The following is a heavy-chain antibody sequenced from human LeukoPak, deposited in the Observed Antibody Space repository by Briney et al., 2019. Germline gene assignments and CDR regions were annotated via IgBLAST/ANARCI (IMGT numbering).Heavy chain of an antibody. D-gene: IGHD6-19*01. CDR1: GYTFTGYC. CDR2: INPNSGGT. CDR3: ASHSTSSGWSPLDY. V-gene: IGHV1-2*04. J-gene: IGHJ4*02. Sequence: ASVKVSCKASGYTFTGYCMHGVRQAPGQGLEWMGWINPNSGGTNYAQKFQGWVTMTRDTSISTAYMELSRLRSDDTAVYYCASHSTSSGWSPLDYWGQGTLVTVSS.